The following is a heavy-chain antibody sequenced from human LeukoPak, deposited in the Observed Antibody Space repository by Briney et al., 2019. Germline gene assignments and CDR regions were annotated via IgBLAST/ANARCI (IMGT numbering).Heavy chain of an antibody. D-gene: IGHD1-26*01. Sequence: SETLSLTCAVYGGSFSGYYWSWIRQPPGKGLEWIGEINHSGSTNYNPSLKSRVTISVDTSKNQFSLKLSSVTAADTAVYYCARYRWEGIDYWGQGTLVTVSS. CDR3: ARYRWEGIDY. V-gene: IGHV4-34*01. CDR2: INHSGST. J-gene: IGHJ4*02. CDR1: GGSFSGYY.